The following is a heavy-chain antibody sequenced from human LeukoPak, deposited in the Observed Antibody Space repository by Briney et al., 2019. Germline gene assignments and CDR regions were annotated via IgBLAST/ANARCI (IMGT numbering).Heavy chain of an antibody. D-gene: IGHD6-6*01. CDR3: ARGEGSSYPY. CDR1: GYTFTSYD. J-gene: IGHJ4*02. Sequence: ASVKVSCKXSGYTFTSYDINWVRQATGQGLEWMGWMNPNSGNTGYSQKFQGRVTITRNTSISTAYMELSSLRSEDTAVYYCARGEGSSYPYWGQGTLVTVSS. V-gene: IGHV1-8*03. CDR2: MNPNSGNT.